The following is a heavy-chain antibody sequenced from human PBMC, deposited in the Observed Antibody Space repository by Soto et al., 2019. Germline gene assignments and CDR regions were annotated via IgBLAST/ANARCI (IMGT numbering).Heavy chain of an antibody. CDR3: ARGRRYYDYVWGSYRPIPFDC. CDR2: INHSGST. CDR1: GGSFSGYY. J-gene: IGHJ4*02. D-gene: IGHD3-16*02. V-gene: IGHV4-34*01. Sequence: QVQLQQWGAGLLKPSETLSLTCAVYGGSFSGYYWSWIRQPPGKGLEWMGEINHSGSTNYNPSLKRRRTISVDTSKNQVSPKLSSVTDADTAVYYCARGRRYYDYVWGSYRPIPFDCWGQGTLVTVSS.